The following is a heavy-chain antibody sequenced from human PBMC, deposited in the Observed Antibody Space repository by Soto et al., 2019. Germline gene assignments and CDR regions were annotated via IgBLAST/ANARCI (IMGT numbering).Heavy chain of an antibody. J-gene: IGHJ6*02. D-gene: IGHD2-2*01. CDR1: GITSNNYN. CDR2: ISSSGSYI. V-gene: IGHV3-21*01. CDR3: ARDMPSRVSFYSGLDV. Sequence: QLVESGGGLVKPGGSLRLSCAASGITSNNYNMNWVRQAPGKGLEWVSSISSSGSYIHHADSVKGRFTIYRDNAKNSLVLQIDSLRAEATAVYYCARDMPSRVSFYSGLDVWRQGPTVPVS.